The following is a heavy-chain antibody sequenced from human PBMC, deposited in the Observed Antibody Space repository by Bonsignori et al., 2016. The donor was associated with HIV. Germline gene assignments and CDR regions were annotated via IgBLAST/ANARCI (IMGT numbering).Heavy chain of an antibody. J-gene: IGHJ4*02. CDR2: ISGSGGST. CDR3: AKDLGRMTAFGDY. D-gene: IGHD3-16*01. Sequence: VRQMPGKGLEWVSAISGSGGSTYYADSVKGRFTISRDNSKNTLYLQMNSLRAEDTAVYYCAKDLGRMTAFGDYWGQGTLVTVSS. V-gene: IGHV3-23*01.